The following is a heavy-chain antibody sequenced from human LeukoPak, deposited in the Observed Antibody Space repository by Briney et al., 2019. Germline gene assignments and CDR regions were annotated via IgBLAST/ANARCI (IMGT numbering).Heavy chain of an antibody. CDR3: ARLSQTPDYYSNGGYYYLGY. J-gene: IGHJ4*02. Sequence: GASVKVSCKASRYTYTSYDINWVRQAAGQEVEWMGWMNHNTGRTGFAQKFQGRLTMTRDTSISTAYMELSSLRSEDTAVYYCARLSQTPDYYSNGGYYYLGYWGQGTPVTVSS. CDR1: RYTYTSYD. CDR2: MNHNTGRT. D-gene: IGHD3-22*01. V-gene: IGHV1-8*01.